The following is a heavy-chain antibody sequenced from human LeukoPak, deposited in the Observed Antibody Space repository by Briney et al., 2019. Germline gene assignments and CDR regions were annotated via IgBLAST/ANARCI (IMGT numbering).Heavy chain of an antibody. V-gene: IGHV2-70*11. J-gene: IGHJ4*02. D-gene: IGHD6-13*01. CDR3: ARTVYIISWYDTDY. Sequence: SGPTLVNPTQTLTLTCTFSGFSLSTSGMCVSWIRQPPGKALEWPARIDWDDDKYYSTSLKTRLTISKDTSKNQVVLTMTNMDPVDTATYSCARTVYIISWYDTDYWGQGTLVTVSS. CDR2: IDWDDDK. CDR1: GFSLSTSGMC.